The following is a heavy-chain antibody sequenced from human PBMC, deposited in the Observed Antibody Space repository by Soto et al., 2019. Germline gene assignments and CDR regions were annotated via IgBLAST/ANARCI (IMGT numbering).Heavy chain of an antibody. Sequence: GGSLRLSCAASGFTFSNYDMNWVRQAPGKGLEWVSFIRGSGEIIYYADSVRGRFTISRDNAKNSLFLQMNSLRDEDTAIYYCATDPYGSNSDALEHWGQGTLVTVSS. CDR2: IRGSGEII. J-gene: IGHJ4*02. V-gene: IGHV3-48*03. CDR3: ATDPYGSNSDALEH. CDR1: GFTFSNYD. D-gene: IGHD4-17*01.